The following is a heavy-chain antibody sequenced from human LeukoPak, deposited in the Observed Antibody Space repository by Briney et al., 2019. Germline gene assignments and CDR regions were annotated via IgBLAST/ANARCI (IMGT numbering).Heavy chain of an antibody. CDR1: GGTFSSYA. CDR2: IIPILGIA. J-gene: IGHJ3*01. Sequence: SVKVSCKASGGTFSSYAISWVRQAPGQGLEWMGRIIPILGIANYAQKFQGRVTITADKSTSTAYMEMSRQRCEDKGVYYCARQGAYTGSGAYSGAHFAFDFWGRGTMVTVSP. CDR3: ARQGAYTGSGAYSGAHFAFDF. V-gene: IGHV1-69*04. D-gene: IGHD3-10*01.